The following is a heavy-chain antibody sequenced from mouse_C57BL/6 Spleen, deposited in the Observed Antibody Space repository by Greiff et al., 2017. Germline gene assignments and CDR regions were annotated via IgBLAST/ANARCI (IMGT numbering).Heavy chain of an antibody. CDR1: GFTFSSYA. J-gene: IGHJ4*01. CDR3: TRDGGYGAMDY. CDR2: ISSGGDYI. D-gene: IGHD2-3*01. V-gene: IGHV5-9-1*02. Sequence: EVTLVESGEGLVKPGGSLKLSCAASGFTFSSYAMSWVRQTPEKRLEWVAYISSGGDYIYYADTVKGRFTMSRDKCRNTLYLQMSSLKSEDTAMYYCTRDGGYGAMDYWGQGTSVTVSS.